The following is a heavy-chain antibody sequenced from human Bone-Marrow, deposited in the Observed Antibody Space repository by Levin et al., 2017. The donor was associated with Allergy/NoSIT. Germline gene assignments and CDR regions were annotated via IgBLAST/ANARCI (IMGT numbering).Heavy chain of an antibody. D-gene: IGHD1-26*01. J-gene: IGHJ4*02. Sequence: PSETLSLTCAVSGGSLSPYYWSWIRQSPGKGLEWIGEIHHSGKTDYNPSLQSRLSMSIDTSKNQFSLKLSSVTAADTAVYYCAGMYSGSFDSWGQGSLVTVSS. CDR3: AGMYSGSFDS. V-gene: IGHV4-34*01. CDR2: IHHSGKT. CDR1: GGSLSPYY.